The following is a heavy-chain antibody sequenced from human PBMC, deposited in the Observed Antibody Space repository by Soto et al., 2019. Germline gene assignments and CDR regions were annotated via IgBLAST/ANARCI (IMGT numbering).Heavy chain of an antibody. CDR1: GFSLSTSGVG. J-gene: IGHJ4*02. CDR3: AHIGEMATIRYFDY. D-gene: IGHD5-12*01. Sequence: QITLKESGPTLVKPTQTLTLTCTFSGFSLSTSGVGVGWIRQPPGKALEWLALIYWDDDKRYSPSLKSRLTITKDTSKNQVVLTMTNMDPVDTVTYYCAHIGEMATIRYFDYWGQGTLVTVSS. CDR2: IYWDDDK. V-gene: IGHV2-5*02.